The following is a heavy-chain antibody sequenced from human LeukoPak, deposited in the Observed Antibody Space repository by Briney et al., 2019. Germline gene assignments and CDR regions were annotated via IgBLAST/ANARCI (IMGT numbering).Heavy chain of an antibody. CDR2: IYYSGST. Sequence: PSGTLSLTRAVSGGSISSYCWSWIRQPPGKGLEWIGYIYYSGSTNYNPSLKSRVTISVDTSKNQFSLKLSSVTAADTAVYYCARWRAYYYGSGSYYNVAYWFDPWGQGTLVTVSS. V-gene: IGHV4-59*01. D-gene: IGHD3-10*01. CDR3: ARWRAYYYGSGSYYNVAYWFDP. CDR1: GGSISSYC. J-gene: IGHJ5*02.